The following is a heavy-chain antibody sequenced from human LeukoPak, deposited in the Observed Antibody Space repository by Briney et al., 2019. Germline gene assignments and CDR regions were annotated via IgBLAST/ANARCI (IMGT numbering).Heavy chain of an antibody. CDR1: GFTFDDYA. CDR2: ISGSVGNT. CDR3: SRGSPGDFRSGYYMDV. V-gene: IGHV3-23*01. Sequence: PGGSLRLSRAASGFTFDDYAMHWVRQAPGRGLEWVSAISGSVGNTYYADSVKGRFTISRDDSKSIAYLQMNSLITEDTAVYYCSRGSPGDFRSGYYMDVWGKGTTVTVSS. D-gene: IGHD3-3*01. J-gene: IGHJ6*03.